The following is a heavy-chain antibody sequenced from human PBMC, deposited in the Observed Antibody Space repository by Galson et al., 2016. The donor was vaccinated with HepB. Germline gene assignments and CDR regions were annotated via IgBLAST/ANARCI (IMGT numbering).Heavy chain of an antibody. V-gene: IGHV3-11*01. CDR2: ISGDGRTI. J-gene: IGHJ4*02. Sequence: SLRLSCAASGFTFSYYYMSWIRQAPGKGLEWVSHISGDGRTINYADSVKGRFTISRDNAENSLYLHMNSLTGEDTAVYYCARQYWGGPSDYWGQGILVTVSS. CDR1: GFTFSYYY. CDR3: ARQYWGGPSDY. D-gene: IGHD2/OR15-2a*01.